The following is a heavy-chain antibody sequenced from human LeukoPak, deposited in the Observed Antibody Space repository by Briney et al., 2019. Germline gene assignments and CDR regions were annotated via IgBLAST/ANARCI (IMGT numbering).Heavy chain of an antibody. J-gene: IGHJ4*02. Sequence: SETLSLTCTVSGYSISSGYYWGWIRQPPGKGLEWIGSIYHSGSTYYNPSLKSRVTISVDTSKNQFSLKLSSVTAADTAVYYCARGGQVLNRYDFWSGSTYYFDYWGQGTLVTVSS. V-gene: IGHV4-38-2*02. CDR2: IYHSGST. CDR3: ARGGQVLNRYDFWSGSTYYFDY. CDR1: GYSISSGYY. D-gene: IGHD3-3*01.